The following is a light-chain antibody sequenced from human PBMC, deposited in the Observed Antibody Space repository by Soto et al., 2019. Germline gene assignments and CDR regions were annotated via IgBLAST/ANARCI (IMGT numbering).Light chain of an antibody. Sequence: DIQLTQSPSSVSASVGDRVTINCRASQDIGTWLAWYQQKPGKAPKLLIYVASNLQSGVPSRFSGAGSGTDFNLTITSLQPEDFSTYHCQQADSFPFTFGPGIKVDFK. V-gene: IGKV1-12*01. J-gene: IGKJ3*01. CDR3: QQADSFPFT. CDR2: VAS. CDR1: QDIGTW.